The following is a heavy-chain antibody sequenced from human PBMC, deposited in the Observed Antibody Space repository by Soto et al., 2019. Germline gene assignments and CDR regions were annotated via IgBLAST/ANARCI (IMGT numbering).Heavy chain of an antibody. J-gene: IGHJ6*02. CDR3: AQCLLGVNYYYGMDV. CDR2: IIPIFATA. D-gene: IGHD3-16*01. Sequence: QVQLVQSGAEVKKPGSSVKVSCKASGGTFSSYAINWVRQAPGQGLEWMGGIIPIFATADYAQKFQGRVTLTADESTSTASMELSSLRSEDTAVYYCAQCLLGVNYYYGMDVWGQGTTVTVSS. V-gene: IGHV1-69*12. CDR1: GGTFSSYA.